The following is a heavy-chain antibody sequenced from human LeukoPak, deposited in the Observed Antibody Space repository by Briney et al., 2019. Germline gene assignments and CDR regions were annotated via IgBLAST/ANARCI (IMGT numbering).Heavy chain of an antibody. CDR3: ARDNTIFGVARYFDY. J-gene: IGHJ4*02. Sequence: SETLSLTCTVSGGSISSYYWSWIRQPQGKALEWIGYIYYSGSTNYNPSLKSRVTISVDTSKNRFSLKLSSVTAADTAVYYCARDNTIFGVARYFDYWGQGTLVTVSS. D-gene: IGHD3-3*01. CDR1: GGSISSYY. CDR2: IYYSGST. V-gene: IGHV4-59*01.